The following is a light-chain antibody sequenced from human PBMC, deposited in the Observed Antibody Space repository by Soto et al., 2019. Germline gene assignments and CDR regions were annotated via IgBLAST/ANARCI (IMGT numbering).Light chain of an antibody. Sequence: DIQMTQSPSSLSASLGDRVTITCQASQDINNYLNWYQHKPGKAPKLLIYDASHLETGVPSRFSGSGSGTDFTFTISSLQPEDIATYYCQQYDNLPLTFGGGTKVDIK. J-gene: IGKJ4*01. CDR2: DAS. V-gene: IGKV1-33*01. CDR3: QQYDNLPLT. CDR1: QDINNY.